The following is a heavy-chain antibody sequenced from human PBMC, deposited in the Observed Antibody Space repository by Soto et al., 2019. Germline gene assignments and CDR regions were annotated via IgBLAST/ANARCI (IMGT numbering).Heavy chain of an antibody. CDR2: IISDGSST. CDR1: GFSFSSYW. D-gene: IGHD1-26*01. J-gene: IGHJ6*03. CDR3: ATGLSTRGYYMDA. V-gene: IGHV3-74*01. Sequence: EVQLVESGGGLVQTGGSLRLSCVGSGFSFSSYWMHWVRQAPGKGLVWVSRIISDGSSTNYADSVKGRFAISRDNAKNTLYRQMNSLRAEDTAVYYCATGLSTRGYYMDAWGKGTTVTVTS.